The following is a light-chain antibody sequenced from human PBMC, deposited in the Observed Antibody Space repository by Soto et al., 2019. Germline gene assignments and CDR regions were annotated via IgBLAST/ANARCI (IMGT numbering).Light chain of an antibody. V-gene: IGKV1-39*01. CDR3: QQGMTVPLT. CDR1: QSINGY. J-gene: IGKJ4*01. CDR2: AVS. Sequence: DIPMTQSPSSLSASVGDRVTITCRASQSINGYLNWYQQKLGEAPNLLIYAVSSLQSGVPSRFSGSGAGTVFYLTISSLLPEDFASYFCQQGMTVPLTFGGGTKVEIK.